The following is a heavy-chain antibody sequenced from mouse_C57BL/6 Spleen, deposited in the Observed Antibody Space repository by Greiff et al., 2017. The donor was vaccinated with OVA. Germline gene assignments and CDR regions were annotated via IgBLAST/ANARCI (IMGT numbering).Heavy chain of an antibody. CDR3: ARGYSNAWFAY. CDR1: GYTFTDYY. D-gene: IGHD2-5*01. Sequence: SGPVLVKPGASVKMSCKASGYTFTDYYMNWVKQSHGKSLEWIGVINPYNGGTSYNQKFKGKATLTVDKSSSTAYMELNSLTSEDSAVYYCARGYSNAWFAYWGQGTLVTVSA. CDR2: INPYNGGT. V-gene: IGHV1-19*01. J-gene: IGHJ3*01.